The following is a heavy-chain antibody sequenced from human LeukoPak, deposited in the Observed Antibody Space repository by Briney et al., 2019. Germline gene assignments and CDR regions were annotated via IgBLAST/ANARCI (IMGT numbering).Heavy chain of an antibody. CDR2: SSGSGGTT. CDR1: GFTFSRYA. Sequence: GGSLRLSCAASGFTFSRYAMSWVRQAPGKRLEWVSVSSGSGGTTYYADSVKGRFTISRDNSKNTLFLQMNSLRDEDTAVYYCAKDKGDVGSSGRLEYWGQGTLVTVPS. J-gene: IGHJ4*02. CDR3: AKDKGDVGSSGRLEY. D-gene: IGHD6-6*01. V-gene: IGHV3-23*01.